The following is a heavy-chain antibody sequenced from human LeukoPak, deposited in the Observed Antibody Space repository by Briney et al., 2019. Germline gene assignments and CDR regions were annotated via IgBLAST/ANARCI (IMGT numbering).Heavy chain of an antibody. V-gene: IGHV4-31*03. CDR1: GGSISSGGYY. Sequence: SQTLSLTCTVSGGSISSGGYYWSWIRQHPGKGLEWIGYIYYSGSTYYNPSLKSRVTISVDTSKNQFSLKLSSMTAADTAVYYCARDADCSSTSCYFGAFDYWGQGTLVTVSS. CDR2: IYYSGST. CDR3: ARDADCSSTSCYFGAFDY. D-gene: IGHD2-2*01. J-gene: IGHJ4*02.